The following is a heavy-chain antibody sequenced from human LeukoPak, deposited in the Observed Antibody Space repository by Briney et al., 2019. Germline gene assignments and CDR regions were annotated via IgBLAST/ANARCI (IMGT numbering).Heavy chain of an antibody. J-gene: IGHJ1*01. CDR3: ARRRRYSSGPGYFQH. V-gene: IGHV4-59*02. Sequence: SETLSLTCTVSGGSVSSYYWSWIRQPPGKGLEWIGYIYYSGSTNYNPSLKSRVTISVDTSKNQFSLKLSSVTAADTAVYYCARRRRYSSGPGYFQHWGQGTLVTVSS. CDR2: IYYSGST. CDR1: GGSVSSYY. D-gene: IGHD6-19*01.